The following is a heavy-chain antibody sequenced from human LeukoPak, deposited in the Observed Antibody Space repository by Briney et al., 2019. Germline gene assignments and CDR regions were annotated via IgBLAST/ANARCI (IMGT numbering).Heavy chain of an antibody. CDR1: GYTFTGYY. D-gene: IGHD6-6*01. V-gene: IGHV1-2*02. Sequence: ASVKVSCKASGYTFTGYYMHWVRQAPGQGLEWMGWINPNSGGTNYAQKFQGRVTMTRGTSISTAYMELSRLRSDDTAVYYCARAGLPFSSSTGWFDPWGQGTLVTVSS. J-gene: IGHJ5*02. CDR3: ARAGLPFSSSTGWFDP. CDR2: INPNSGGT.